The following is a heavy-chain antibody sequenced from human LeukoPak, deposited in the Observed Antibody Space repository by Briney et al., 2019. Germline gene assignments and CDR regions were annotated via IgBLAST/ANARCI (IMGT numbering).Heavy chain of an antibody. CDR2: IKQDGSEK. Sequence: GGSLRLSCAASGFTLSSYRMSWLRQAPGKGLEWVANIKQDGSEKYYVDSVKGRFTISRDNAKNSLYLQMNSLRAEDTAVYYCARVAAGVDYWGQGTLVTVSS. CDR1: GFTLSSYR. J-gene: IGHJ4*02. CDR3: ARVAAGVDY. D-gene: IGHD6-25*01. V-gene: IGHV3-7*04.